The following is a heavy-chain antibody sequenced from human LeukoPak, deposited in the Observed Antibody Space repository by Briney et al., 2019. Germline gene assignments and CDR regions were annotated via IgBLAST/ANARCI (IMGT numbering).Heavy chain of an antibody. D-gene: IGHD3-10*01. Sequence: PSETLSLTCTVSGGSISSYYWSWIRQPPGKGLEWIGYIYYSGSTNYNPSLKSRVTISVDTSKNQFSLKLSSVTAADTAVYYCARGGSVITMVRGVTMPDDAFDIWGQGTMVTVSS. CDR1: GGSISSYY. J-gene: IGHJ3*02. V-gene: IGHV4-59*01. CDR3: ARGGSVITMVRGVTMPDDAFDI. CDR2: IYYSGST.